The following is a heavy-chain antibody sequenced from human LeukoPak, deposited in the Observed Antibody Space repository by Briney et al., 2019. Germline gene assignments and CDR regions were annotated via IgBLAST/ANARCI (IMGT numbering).Heavy chain of an antibody. CDR3: AKETGYDSSGGFDH. D-gene: IGHD3-22*01. CDR2: ISGSGEST. V-gene: IGHV3-23*01. Sequence: GGSLRLSCAASGLTFSSYAMSWVRQAPGKGLEWVSAISGSGESTYYADSVKGRFTISRDNSKNTLYLQMNSLRVEDTAVYYCAKETGYDSSGGFDHWGQGILVTVSS. J-gene: IGHJ4*02. CDR1: GLTFSSYA.